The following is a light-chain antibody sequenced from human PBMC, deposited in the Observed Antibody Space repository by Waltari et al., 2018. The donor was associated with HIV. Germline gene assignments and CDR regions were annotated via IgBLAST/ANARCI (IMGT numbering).Light chain of an antibody. J-gene: IGLJ1*01. CDR3: QAWDTTTAV. V-gene: IGLV3-1*01. CDR2: SDA. Sequence: YDLTQPPSVSVSPGQTATITCSGDNLGNKYVSWYRQRPGQSPVLVIYSDAKRPSGSPERFSGSNSGSTATLTISGTQAMDEGYYYCQAWDTTTAVFGTGTRVTVL. CDR1: NLGNKY.